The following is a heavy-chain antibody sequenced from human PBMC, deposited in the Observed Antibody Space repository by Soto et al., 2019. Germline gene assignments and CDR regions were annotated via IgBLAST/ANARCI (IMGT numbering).Heavy chain of an antibody. CDR1: GFTFSSYA. V-gene: IGHV3-30-3*01. CDR3: ARERGVVQAAIKTLYYYYGMDV. J-gene: IGHJ6*02. Sequence: GGSLRLSCAASGFTFSSYAMHWVRQAPGKGLEWVAVISYDGSNKYYADSVKGRFTISRDNSKNTLYLQMNSLRAEDTAVYYCARERGVVQAAIKTLYYYYGMDVWGQGTTVTVSS. D-gene: IGHD2-2*02. CDR2: ISYDGSNK.